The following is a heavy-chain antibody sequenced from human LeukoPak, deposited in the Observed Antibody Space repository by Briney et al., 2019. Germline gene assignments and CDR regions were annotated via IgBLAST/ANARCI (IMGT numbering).Heavy chain of an antibody. D-gene: IGHD1-1*01. V-gene: IGHV4-39*01. J-gene: IGHJ5*01. Sequence: PSETLSLTCTVSYGSISTSTYYWDWIRQPPGKGLEWVGGAHHSGATYHNPSLKSRLTLSVDTSKNQFSLKVSSVTAADRAVYYCARSGQQRNWFDSWGQGTLVTVSS. CDR1: YGSISTSTYY. CDR3: ARSGQQRNWFDS. CDR2: AHHSGAT.